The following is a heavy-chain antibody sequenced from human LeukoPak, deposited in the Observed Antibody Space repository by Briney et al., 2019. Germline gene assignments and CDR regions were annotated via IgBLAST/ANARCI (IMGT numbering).Heavy chain of an antibody. D-gene: IGHD3-16*02. Sequence: SQTLSLTCAISGDSVSSNSAAWNWIRQSPSRGLGWLGRTYYRSKWYNDYAVSVESRITINPDTSKNQFSLQLNSVTPEDTAVYYCARDPYDYVWGSYRSIYYFDYWGQGTLVTVSS. CDR2: TYYRSKWYN. V-gene: IGHV6-1*01. CDR3: ARDPYDYVWGSYRSIYYFDY. J-gene: IGHJ4*02. CDR1: GDSVSSNSAA.